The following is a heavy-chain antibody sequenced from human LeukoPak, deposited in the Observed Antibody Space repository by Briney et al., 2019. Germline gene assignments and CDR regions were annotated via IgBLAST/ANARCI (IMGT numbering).Heavy chain of an antibody. J-gene: IGHJ4*02. V-gene: IGHV3-30*02. CDR3: ARGSSGWYQTGNLFDY. CDR2: IRYDGSNK. D-gene: IGHD6-19*01. Sequence: GGSLRLSCAASGFTFSSYGMHWVRQAPGKGLEWVAFIRYDGSNKYYADSVRGRFTISRDNSKNTLYLQMNSLRAEDTAVYYCARGSSGWYQTGNLFDYWGQGTLVTVSP. CDR1: GFTFSSYG.